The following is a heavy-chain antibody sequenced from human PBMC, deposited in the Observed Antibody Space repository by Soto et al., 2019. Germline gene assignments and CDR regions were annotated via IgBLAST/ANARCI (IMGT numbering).Heavy chain of an antibody. V-gene: IGHV3-30*18. D-gene: IGHD5-18*01. J-gene: IGHJ3*02. CDR1: GCTFSSCG. CDR2: ISYDGSDK. Sequence: QVQLVESGGGVVQPGRSLRLSCAASGCTFSSCGMNWVRQAPGKGLEWVAVISYDGSDKYYADSVKGRFTISRDNSKNTLYLQMNSLRAEDTAVYYCAKNRGYNYGLDAFDIWGQGTMVTVSS. CDR3: AKNRGYNYGLDAFDI.